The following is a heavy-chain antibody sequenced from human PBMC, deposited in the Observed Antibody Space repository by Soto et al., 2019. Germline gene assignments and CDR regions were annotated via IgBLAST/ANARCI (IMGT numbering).Heavy chain of an antibody. V-gene: IGHV1-46*01. D-gene: IGHD6-25*01. CDR3: ARDKVLIAARPEPGNWFDP. J-gene: IGHJ5*02. CDR1: GYTFTSYY. CDR2: INPSGGST. Sequence: ASVKVSCKASGYTFTSYYMHWVRQAPGQGLEWMGIINPSGGSTSYAQKFQGRVTMTRDTSTSTVYMELSSLRSEDTAVYYCARDKVLIAARPEPGNWFDPWGQGTLVTVSS.